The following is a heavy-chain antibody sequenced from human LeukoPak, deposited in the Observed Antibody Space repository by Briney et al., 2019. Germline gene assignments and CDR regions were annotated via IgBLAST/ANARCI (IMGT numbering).Heavy chain of an antibody. Sequence: GDSLKISCQGSGYSFSSFWVGWVRQTPGKGLEWMGVVYPDDSAARYSPSFQGQITFSADKSFDTAYLQWSSLRASDTGIYFCARSRVWGDSRWAFDYWGQGTPVTVSS. D-gene: IGHD3-16*01. CDR3: ARSRVWGDSRWAFDY. CDR1: GYSFSSFW. CDR2: VYPDDSAA. J-gene: IGHJ4*02. V-gene: IGHV5-51*01.